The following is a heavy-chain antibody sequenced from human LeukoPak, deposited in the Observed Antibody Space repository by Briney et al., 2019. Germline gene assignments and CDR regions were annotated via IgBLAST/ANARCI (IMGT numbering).Heavy chain of an antibody. D-gene: IGHD3-10*01. J-gene: IGHJ4*02. CDR2: INSKNGDT. CDR3: ARGVYTSGRTASDF. Sequence: GASVKVSCKTSGHTFTGYYIYWVRQAPGQGLEWMGWINSKNGDTNYAQTFKGRVTMTRDTSISTTYMELISLGSYDTAVYYCARGVYTSGRTASDFWGQGTLVTVSS. CDR1: GHTFTGYY. V-gene: IGHV1-2*02.